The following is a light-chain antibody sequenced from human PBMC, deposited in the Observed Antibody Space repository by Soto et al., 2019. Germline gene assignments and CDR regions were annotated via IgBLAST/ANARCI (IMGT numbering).Light chain of an antibody. Sequence: QSALTQPASVSGSPGQSITISCTGTGSDVGNYVFVSWYQQYPGKAPKLMIYEGSKRPSGVSNRFSGSKSGNTASLTISGLQAEDEADYYCCSYAGSSTYVFGTGTKLTVL. CDR1: GSDVGNYVF. CDR3: CSYAGSSTYV. CDR2: EGS. J-gene: IGLJ1*01. V-gene: IGLV2-23*01.